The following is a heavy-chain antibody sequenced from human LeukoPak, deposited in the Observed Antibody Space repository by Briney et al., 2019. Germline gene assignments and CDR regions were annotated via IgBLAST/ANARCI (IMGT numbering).Heavy chain of an antibody. CDR1: GFTVSSNY. J-gene: IGHJ4*02. CDR2: IYSSGST. Sequence: PGGSLRLSCAASGFTVSSNYMSWVRQAPGKGLEWVSAIYSSGSTYYAASVKGRFTISRDNSKNTLYLQMNSLRAEDTAVYYCASRSLWYGEDYWGRGILVTVSP. CDR3: ASRSLWYGEDY. D-gene: IGHD3-10*01. V-gene: IGHV3-53*01.